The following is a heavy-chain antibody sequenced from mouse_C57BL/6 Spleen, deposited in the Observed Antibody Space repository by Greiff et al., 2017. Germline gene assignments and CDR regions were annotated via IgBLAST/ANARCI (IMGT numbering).Heavy chain of an antibody. D-gene: IGHD5-2*01. CDR3: ARNSYGYFDV. V-gene: IGHV14-2*01. J-gene: IGHJ1*03. CDR2: IDPEDGDT. CDR1: GFNIKDYY. Sequence: EVQLQQSGAELVKPGASVKLSCTASGFNIKDYYMHWVKQRTEQGLEWIGRIDPEDGDTKYAQKFQGKATLTAGTSSNTAYLQLSSLTSEDTAVYYCARNSYGYFDVWGTGTTVTVSS.